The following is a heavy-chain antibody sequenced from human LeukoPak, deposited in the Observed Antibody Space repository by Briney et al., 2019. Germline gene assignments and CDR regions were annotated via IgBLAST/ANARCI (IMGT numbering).Heavy chain of an antibody. V-gene: IGHV3-21*01. J-gene: IGHJ4*02. Sequence: GGSLRLSCAASGFTFSNYSMNWVRQAPGKGLEWVSSISNSSSYIYYADSVKGRFTISRDNAKNSLYLQMNSLRAEDTAVYYCGPANSGNYAEIDYWGQGTLVTVSS. CDR1: GFTFSNYS. D-gene: IGHD1-26*01. CDR3: GPANSGNYAEIDY. CDR2: ISNSSSYI.